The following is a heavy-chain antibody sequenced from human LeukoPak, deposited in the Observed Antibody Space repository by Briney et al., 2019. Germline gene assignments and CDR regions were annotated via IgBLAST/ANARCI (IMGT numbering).Heavy chain of an antibody. Sequence: SETLSLTCAVYGGSFSGYYWSWIRQPPGKGLEWIGEINHSGSTNYNPSLKSRVTISVDTSKNQFSLKLSSVTAADTAVYYCARHVKSNYYYYMDVWGKGTTVTVSS. CDR3: ARHVKSNYYYYMDV. D-gene: IGHD2/OR15-2a*01. CDR1: GGSFSGYY. J-gene: IGHJ6*03. CDR2: INHSGST. V-gene: IGHV4-34*01.